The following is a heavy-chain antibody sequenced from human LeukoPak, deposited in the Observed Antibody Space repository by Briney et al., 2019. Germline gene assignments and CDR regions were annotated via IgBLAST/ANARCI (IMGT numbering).Heavy chain of an antibody. J-gene: IGHJ3*02. Sequence: GGSLRLSCAASGFTFSSYSMNWVRQAPGKGLEWVSSISSSSSYIYYADSVKGRFTISRDNAKNSLYLQMNSLRAEDTAVYYCARARRDSSGWYRIIDAFDIWGQGTMVTVSS. CDR3: ARARRDSSGWYRIIDAFDI. CDR1: GFTFSSYS. D-gene: IGHD6-19*01. V-gene: IGHV3-21*01. CDR2: ISSSSSYI.